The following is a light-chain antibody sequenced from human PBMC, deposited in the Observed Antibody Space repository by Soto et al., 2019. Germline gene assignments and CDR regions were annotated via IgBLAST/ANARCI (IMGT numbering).Light chain of an antibody. CDR3: QQYDNLPPFFT. CDR1: QDISNY. V-gene: IGKV1-33*01. Sequence: DIQMTQSPSSLPASVGDRVTITCQASQDISNYLNWYQQKPGKAPKLLIYDASNLETGVPSRFSGSGSGTDFTFTISSLQPEDIATYYCQQYDNLPPFFTFGPGTKVDIK. J-gene: IGKJ3*01. CDR2: DAS.